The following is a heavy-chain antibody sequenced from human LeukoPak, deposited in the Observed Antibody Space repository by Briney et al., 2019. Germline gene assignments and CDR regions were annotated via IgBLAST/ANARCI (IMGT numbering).Heavy chain of an antibody. CDR2: IYYTGST. V-gene: IGHV4-59*11. D-gene: IGHD7-27*01. CDR1: GGSISDRY. Sequence: SETLSLTCTVSGGSISDRYWSWIRQPPGKGLEWIGYIYYTGSTNYNPSLKSRVTMSVDTSKNQFSLKLNSVTAADTAVYYCASTLSGDQPFDYWAREPWSPSPQ. CDR3: ASTLSGDQPFDY. J-gene: IGHJ4*02.